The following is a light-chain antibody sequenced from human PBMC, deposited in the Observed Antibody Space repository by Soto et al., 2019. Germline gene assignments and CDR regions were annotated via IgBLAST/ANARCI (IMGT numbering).Light chain of an antibody. J-gene: IGLJ1*01. V-gene: IGLV2-14*01. CDR2: EVS. CDR3: SSHSSSSTPYV. Sequence: HSVLTQPASVYGSPGQSIIISCTGTSSDVGAYNYVSWYQQYPGKAPKLLIYEVSNRPSGVSNRFSASKSGNTASLTISGLQAEDEADYYCSSHSSSSTPYVFGSGTKVTV. CDR1: SSDVGAYNY.